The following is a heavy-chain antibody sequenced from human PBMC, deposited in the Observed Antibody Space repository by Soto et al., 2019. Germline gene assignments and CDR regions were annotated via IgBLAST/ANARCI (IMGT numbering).Heavy chain of an antibody. Sequence: SETLSLTCTVSGYFISSGYYWGWIRQPPGKGLEWIGSMFHSGSTHYNPSLKSRVTMSVDTSKNQFSLRLSSVTASDTAVYYCARGHIVVVPTVGWFDPWGQGTLVTVSS. CDR1: GYFISSGYY. CDR3: ARGHIVVVPTVGWFDP. D-gene: IGHD2-2*01. V-gene: IGHV4-38-2*02. CDR2: MFHSGST. J-gene: IGHJ5*02.